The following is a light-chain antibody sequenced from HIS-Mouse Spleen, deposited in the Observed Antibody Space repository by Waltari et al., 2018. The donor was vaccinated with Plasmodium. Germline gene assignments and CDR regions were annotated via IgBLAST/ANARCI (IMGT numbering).Light chain of an antibody. V-gene: IGKV3-15*01. J-gene: IGKJ3*01. CDR3: QQYNNWSFT. Sequence: EIVMTQYQATLSVSPGERANLSCRASQSVSSNLAWYQQKPGQAPRLLIYGASTRATGIPARVSGSGSGTEFTLTISSPQSEDFAVYYCQQYNNWSFTFGPGTKVDIK. CDR2: GAS. CDR1: QSVSSN.